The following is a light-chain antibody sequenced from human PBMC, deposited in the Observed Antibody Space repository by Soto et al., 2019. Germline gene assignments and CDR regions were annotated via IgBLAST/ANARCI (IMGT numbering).Light chain of an antibody. V-gene: IGKV1-5*01. CDR3: QQYRT. CDR2: DAS. Sequence: DIQMTQSPSTLSACVGDRVPITCRSIKCIGSWLAWYQQKPGKAPKLLIYDASSLESGVPSRFRGSGSGTEFTLTISSLQPDYFATYYCQQYRTFGQGTNVEIK. CDR1: KCIGSW. J-gene: IGKJ1*01.